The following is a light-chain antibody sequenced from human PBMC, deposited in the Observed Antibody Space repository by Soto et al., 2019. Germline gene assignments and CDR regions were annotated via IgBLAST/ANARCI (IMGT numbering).Light chain of an antibody. Sequence: DIQMTQSPSSLSASVGERVTITCRASQSISSYLNWYQQKPGKAPKRLLYAASSLQSGGTSRFSGSGSGTDFTLTISSLQPEDFATYYCQQRYSTPPLTFGGGTKVEIK. V-gene: IGKV1-39*01. J-gene: IGKJ4*01. CDR2: AAS. CDR3: QQRYSTPPLT. CDR1: QSISSY.